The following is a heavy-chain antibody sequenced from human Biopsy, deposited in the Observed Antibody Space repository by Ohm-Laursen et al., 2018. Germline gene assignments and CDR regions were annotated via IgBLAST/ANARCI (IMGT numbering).Heavy chain of an antibody. J-gene: IGHJ5*02. CDR1: GYTFTSYD. V-gene: IGHV1-8*01. CDR2: LNPVSGNS. D-gene: IGHD1-7*01. CDR3: GRAVRNQLLTDP. Sequence: SVKVSCKASGYTFTSYDSTWVRQASGQGPEWIGWLNPVSGNSNFGQKFRGRVTVTSDTSISTAYMELSGLTSDDTATYYCGRAVRNQLLTDPWGQGTLVTVTS.